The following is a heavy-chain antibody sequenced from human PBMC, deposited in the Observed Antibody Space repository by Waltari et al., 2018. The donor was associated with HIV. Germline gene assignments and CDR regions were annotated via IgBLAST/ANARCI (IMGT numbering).Heavy chain of an antibody. CDR1: GLTVSSYG. CDR2: IWYDGSNK. Sequence: QVQLVESGGGVVQPGSSLRLSCDASGLTVSSYGMNWVGQAPGKGLEWVAVIWYDGSNKYYADSVKGRFTISRDNSKNTLYLQMNSLRAEDTAVYYCARENGFRSRDAFDIWGQGTMVTVSS. J-gene: IGHJ3*02. V-gene: IGHV3-33*01. D-gene: IGHD2-8*01. CDR3: ARENGFRSRDAFDI.